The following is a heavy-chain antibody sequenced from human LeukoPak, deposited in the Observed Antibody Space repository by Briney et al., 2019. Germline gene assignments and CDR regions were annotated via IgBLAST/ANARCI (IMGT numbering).Heavy chain of an antibody. V-gene: IGHV4-61*02. J-gene: IGHJ5*02. CDR3: ARTIFDRLNWFDP. Sequence: SETLSLTCTVSGGSISSGSYYWSWIRQPAGKGLEWIGRIYTSGSTNYNPSLKSRVTISVDTSKNQFSLKLSSVTAADTAVYYCARTIFDRLNWFDPRGQGTLVTVSS. CDR1: GGSISSGSYY. D-gene: IGHD3-3*01. CDR2: IYTSGST.